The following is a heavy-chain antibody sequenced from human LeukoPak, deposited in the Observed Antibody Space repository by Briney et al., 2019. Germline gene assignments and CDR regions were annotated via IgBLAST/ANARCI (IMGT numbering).Heavy chain of an antibody. CDR1: GFTFSKYG. D-gene: IGHD2-15*01. Sequence: GGSLRLSCAASGFTFSKYGMHLVRQTPGKGLEWVAVISYDGSNKYYADSVQGRFTISRDNSKNTLYLQMNSLRAEDTAVYYCAKAPVTTCSGAYCYPFDYWGQGTLVTVSS. CDR2: ISYDGSNK. CDR3: AKAPVTTCSGAYCYPFDY. V-gene: IGHV3-30*18. J-gene: IGHJ4*02.